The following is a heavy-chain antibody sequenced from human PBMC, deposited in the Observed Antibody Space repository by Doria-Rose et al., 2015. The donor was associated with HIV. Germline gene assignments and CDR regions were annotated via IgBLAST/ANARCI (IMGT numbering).Heavy chain of an antibody. Sequence: QVQLVQSGAEVKKPGASVKVSCKASGYTFIAYYMNWVRRAPGQGPEWMGWINPNSGATKYAQKFQGRVTMTRDTSTSTAYMELSGLTSDDTAVYFCTRARAVASFDYWGQGALVTVSS. CDR1: GYTFIAYY. CDR2: INPNSGAT. V-gene: IGHV1-2*02. J-gene: IGHJ4*02. CDR3: TRARAVASFDY. D-gene: IGHD2-15*01.